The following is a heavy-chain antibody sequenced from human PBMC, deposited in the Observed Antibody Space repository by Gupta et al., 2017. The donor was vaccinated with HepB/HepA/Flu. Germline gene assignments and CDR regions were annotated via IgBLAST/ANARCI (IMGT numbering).Heavy chain of an antibody. J-gene: IGHJ6*02. V-gene: IGHV3-74*01. CDR3: AREQVTPRGYGMDV. Sequence: TISRDNAKNTLYLQMNSLRAEDTAVYYCAREQVTPRGYGMDVWGQGTTVTVSS. D-gene: IGHD5-18*01.